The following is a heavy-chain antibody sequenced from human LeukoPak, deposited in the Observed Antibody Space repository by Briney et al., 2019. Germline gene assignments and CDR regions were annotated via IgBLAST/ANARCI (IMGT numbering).Heavy chain of an antibody. Sequence: KPSETLSLTCTVSGGSISSSSYYWGWIRQPPGKGLEWIGSIYYSGSTYHNPSLKSRVTISVDTSKNQFSLKLSSVTAADTAVYYCARSSIVLMVYAMLDFDYWGQGTLVTVSS. J-gene: IGHJ4*02. CDR1: GGSISSSSYY. D-gene: IGHD2-8*01. V-gene: IGHV4-39*01. CDR3: ARSSIVLMVYAMLDFDY. CDR2: IYYSGST.